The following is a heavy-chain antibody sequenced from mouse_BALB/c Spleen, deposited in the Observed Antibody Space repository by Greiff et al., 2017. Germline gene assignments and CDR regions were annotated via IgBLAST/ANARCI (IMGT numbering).Heavy chain of an antibody. J-gene: IGHJ3*01. CDR3: ARDLYYGNYAWFAY. V-gene: IGHV2-6-7*01. D-gene: IGHD2-1*01. CDR1: GFSLTGYG. Sequence: VQLKESGPGLVAPSQSLSITCTVSGFSLTGYGVNWVRQPPGKGLEWLGMIWGDGSTDYNSALKSRLSISKDNSKSQVFLKMNSLQTDDTARYYCARDLYYGNYAWFAYWGQGTLVTVSA. CDR2: IWGDGST.